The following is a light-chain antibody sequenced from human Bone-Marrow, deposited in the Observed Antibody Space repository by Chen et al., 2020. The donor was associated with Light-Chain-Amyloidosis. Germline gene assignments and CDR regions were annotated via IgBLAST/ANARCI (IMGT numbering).Light chain of an antibody. CDR2: DDS. J-gene: IGLJ3*02. Sequence: SYVLTQPSSVSVAPVQTATPACGGNNIGSTSVHWYQQTPGQAPLLVVYDDSDRPSGIPERLSGSNSGNTATLTISRVEAGDEADYYCQVWDRSSDRPVFGGGTKLTVL. CDR3: QVWDRSSDRPV. CDR1: NIGSTS. V-gene: IGLV3-21*02.